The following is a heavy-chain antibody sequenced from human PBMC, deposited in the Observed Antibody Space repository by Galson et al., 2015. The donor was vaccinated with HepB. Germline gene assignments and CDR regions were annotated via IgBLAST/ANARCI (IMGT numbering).Heavy chain of an antibody. J-gene: IGHJ4*02. V-gene: IGHV3-23*01. CDR2: ISASGGST. D-gene: IGHD6-13*01. CDR3: AKDRSSSWYQGYFDY. CDR1: GFTFNNYA. Sequence: SLRLSCAASGFTFNNYAMSWVRQAPRKGLEWVSAISASGGSTYYADSVKGRFTISRDTSKNTLFLQMNGLRTEDTAVYYCAKDRSSSWYQGYFDYWGQGILVTVAS.